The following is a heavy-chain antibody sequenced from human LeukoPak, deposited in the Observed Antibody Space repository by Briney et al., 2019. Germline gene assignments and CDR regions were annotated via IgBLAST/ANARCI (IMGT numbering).Heavy chain of an antibody. Sequence: ASVKVSCKASGYTFTGYYMHWVRQAPGQGLEWMGWINPNSGGTNYAQKFQGRVTTTRDTSISTAYMELSRLRSDDTAVYYCARRAHSSTDAFDIWGQGTMVTVSS. CDR3: ARRAHSSTDAFDI. D-gene: IGHD2-2*01. CDR1: GYTFTGYY. J-gene: IGHJ3*02. V-gene: IGHV1-2*02. CDR2: INPNSGGT.